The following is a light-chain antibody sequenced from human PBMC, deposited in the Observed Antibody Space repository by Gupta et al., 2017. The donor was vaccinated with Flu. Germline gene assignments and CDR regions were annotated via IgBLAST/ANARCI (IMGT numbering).Light chain of an antibody. J-gene: IGLJ2*01. CDR1: SSDVGGYNY. CDR2: EVS. Sequence: QSALTQPPSASGSPGQSFTISCTGTSSDVGGYNYVSWYQQHPGKAPKLVVYEVSKRPSGVHDRFSGSKSGNTASLTISGLQAEDEADYYCSSYASSNHLRFGGGTKLTVL. V-gene: IGLV2-8*01. CDR3: SSYASSNHLR.